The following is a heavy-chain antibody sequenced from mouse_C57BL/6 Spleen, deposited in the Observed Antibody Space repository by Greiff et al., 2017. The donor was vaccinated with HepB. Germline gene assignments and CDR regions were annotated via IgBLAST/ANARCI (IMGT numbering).Heavy chain of an antibody. J-gene: IGHJ4*01. CDR2: ISNGGGST. Sequence: EVMLVESGGGLVQPGGSLKLSCAASGFTFSDYYMYWVRQTPEKRLEWVAYISNGGGSTYYPDTVKGRFTISRDNAKNTLYLQMSRLKSEDTAMYYCARTLYGSSHYAMDYWGQGTSVTVSS. CDR3: ARTLYGSSHYAMDY. CDR1: GFTFSDYY. V-gene: IGHV5-12*01. D-gene: IGHD1-1*01.